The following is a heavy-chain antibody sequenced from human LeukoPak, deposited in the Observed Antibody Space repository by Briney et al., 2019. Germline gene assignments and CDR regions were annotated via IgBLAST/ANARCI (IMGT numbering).Heavy chain of an antibody. CDR3: ARHPARYSYGSNFDY. V-gene: IGHV4-30-4*08. CDR1: SASISSGDYY. CDR2: IYYTGNT. Sequence: SQTLSLTCTVSSASISSGDYYWSWIRQYPGKGLEWIGYIYYTGNTYYNPSLKSRVTISVDTSKNQFSLKLSSVTAADTAVYYCARHPARYSYGSNFDYWGQGTLVTVSS. D-gene: IGHD5-18*01. J-gene: IGHJ4*02.